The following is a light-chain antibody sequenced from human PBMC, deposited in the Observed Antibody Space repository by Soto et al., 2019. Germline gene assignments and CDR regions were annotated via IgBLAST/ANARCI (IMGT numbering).Light chain of an antibody. CDR1: SSDVGAYDF. CDR2: EVT. CDR3: SSYANGNVV. Sequence: QSVLTQSPSASGSPGQSVTISCTGTSSDVGAYDFVSWYQQHPGKAPKLMIYEVTKRPSGVPNRFSGSKSGNTASLTVSGLQAEDEADYYCSSYANGNVVFGGGTKVTVL. J-gene: IGLJ2*01. V-gene: IGLV2-8*01.